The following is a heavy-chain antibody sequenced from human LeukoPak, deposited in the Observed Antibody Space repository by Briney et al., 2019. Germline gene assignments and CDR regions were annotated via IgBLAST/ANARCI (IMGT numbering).Heavy chain of an antibody. CDR3: ASHLRWTSLDY. CDR2: ITEDGGQI. V-gene: IGHV3-7*01. D-gene: IGHD5-12*01. Sequence: PGGSLRLSCAGSGFAFSGSWMSWVRQAPGKGLEWVANITEDGGQIHYLDSVKGRFTISRDNAKSSLSLQMNSLRADDTGVYYCASHLRWTSLDYWGPGTLVSVSS. CDR1: GFAFSGSW. J-gene: IGHJ4*02.